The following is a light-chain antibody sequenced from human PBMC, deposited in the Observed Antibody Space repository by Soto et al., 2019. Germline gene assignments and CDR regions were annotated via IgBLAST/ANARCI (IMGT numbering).Light chain of an antibody. J-gene: IGKJ1*01. CDR2: KAS. CDR3: PRHISYSEP. Sequence: DIQMTQSPSTLSGSVGDRVTITFRASQTISSWLAWYQHKPGKAPKLLIYKASTLKSGVPSRFRGSGSGTEFTLTISSLQPDDFTTYYWPRHISYSEPFGQGTEV. V-gene: IGKV1-5*03. CDR1: QTISSW.